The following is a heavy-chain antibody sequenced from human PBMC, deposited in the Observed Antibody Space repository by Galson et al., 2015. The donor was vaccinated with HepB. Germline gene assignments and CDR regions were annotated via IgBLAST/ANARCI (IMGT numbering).Heavy chain of an antibody. CDR1: GFTFSRYW. Sequence: SLRLSCAGSGFTFSRYWMSWVRQAPGKGLEWVANIKQDGSEKYYVDSVKGRFTMSRDNAKNSLYLQMNSLRVEDTAVYYCAGADEGRAYDSSGYKIRWGQGTLVTVSS. J-gene: IGHJ4*02. CDR3: AGADEGRAYDSSGYKIR. CDR2: IKQDGSEK. V-gene: IGHV3-7*01. D-gene: IGHD3-22*01.